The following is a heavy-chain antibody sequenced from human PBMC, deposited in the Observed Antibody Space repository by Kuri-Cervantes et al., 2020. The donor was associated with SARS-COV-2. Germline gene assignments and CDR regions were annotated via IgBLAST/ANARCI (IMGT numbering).Heavy chain of an antibody. CDR3: AGDVTSSSSVVYYYYMDV. CDR1: GGTFSSYA. V-gene: IGHV1-69*06. J-gene: IGHJ6*03. CDR2: IIPIFGTA. D-gene: IGHD6-6*01. Sequence: KISCAASGGTFSSYAISWVRQAPGQGLEWMGRIIPIFGTANYAQKFQGRVTITADKSTSTAYMELSSLRSEDTAVYYCAGDVTSSSSVVYYYYMDVWGKGTTVTVSS.